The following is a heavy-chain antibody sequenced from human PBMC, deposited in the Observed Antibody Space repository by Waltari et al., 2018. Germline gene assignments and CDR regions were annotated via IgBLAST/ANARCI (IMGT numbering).Heavy chain of an antibody. J-gene: IGHJ3*02. V-gene: IGHV4-61*02. CDR3: ARDPPQLADAFDI. D-gene: IGHD3-10*01. CDR1: GGSISSGSYY. CDR2: IYTSGGT. Sequence: QVQLQESGPGLVKPSETLSLTCSVSGGSISSGSYYWTWIRQPAGKGLEWIGRIYTSGGTNYNPPLRSGLTISVDTSNNQFSLKLSSVTAADTAVYYCARDPPQLADAFDIWGQGTMVTVSS.